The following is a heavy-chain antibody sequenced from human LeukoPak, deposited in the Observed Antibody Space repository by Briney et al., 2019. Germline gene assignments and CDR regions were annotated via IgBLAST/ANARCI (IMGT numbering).Heavy chain of an antibody. Sequence: GGSLRLSCVASGFTFSFYSMNWVRQAPGKGLEWVSYITRSSSAKFYADSMKCRYIITRDNAEKLLYLQMNSLIADDTAVYYCTRDQEGSDYWGQGTLVTVSS. CDR2: ITRSSSAK. CDR1: GFTFSFYS. J-gene: IGHJ4*02. CDR3: TRDQEGSDY. V-gene: IGHV3-48*01.